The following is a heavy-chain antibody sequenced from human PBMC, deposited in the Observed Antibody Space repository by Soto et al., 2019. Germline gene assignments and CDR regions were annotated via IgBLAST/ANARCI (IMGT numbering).Heavy chain of an antibody. D-gene: IGHD4-17*01. Sequence: GGSLRLSCAASGLTFSAYAMSWVRQAPGKGLEWVSVISGSGGSTYYADSVKGRFTISRDNSKNTLYLQMNTLRAEDTAIYHCMNILRAPAAKRYLYYLDVWGKGTMVTVSS. CDR3: MNILRAPAAKRYLYYLDV. J-gene: IGHJ6*03. CDR1: GLTFSAYA. CDR2: ISGSGGST. V-gene: IGHV3-23*01.